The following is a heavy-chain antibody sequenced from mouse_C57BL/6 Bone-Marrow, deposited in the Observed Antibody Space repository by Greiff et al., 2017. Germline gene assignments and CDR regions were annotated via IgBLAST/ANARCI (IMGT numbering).Heavy chain of an antibody. D-gene: IGHD1-1*01. J-gene: IGHJ2*01. Sequence: VQLQQSGAELVRPGTSVKVSCKASGYAFTNYLIEWVKQRPGQGLEWIGVINPGSGGTNYNEKFKGKATLTADKSSSTAYMQLSSLTSEDSAVYFCARGGILQMNYFDYGGQGTTLTVSS. CDR1: GYAFTNYL. CDR3: ARGGILQMNYFDY. V-gene: IGHV1-54*01. CDR2: INPGSGGT.